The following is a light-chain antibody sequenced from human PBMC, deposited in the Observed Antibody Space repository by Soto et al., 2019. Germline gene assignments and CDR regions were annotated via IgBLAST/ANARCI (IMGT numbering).Light chain of an antibody. Sequence: DIQMTQSPSTLSGSVGDRVTITCRASQTISSWLAWYQQKPGEAPKLLIYKASTVNSGVPSRFSGSGSGTEFTLTISSLQPDDFATYYCQHYNSYSEAFGQGTKVELK. J-gene: IGKJ1*01. CDR3: QHYNSYSEA. V-gene: IGKV1-5*03. CDR2: KAS. CDR1: QTISSW.